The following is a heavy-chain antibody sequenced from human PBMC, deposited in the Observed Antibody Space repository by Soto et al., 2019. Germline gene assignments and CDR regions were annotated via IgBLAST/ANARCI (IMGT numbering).Heavy chain of an antibody. V-gene: IGHV3-48*02. CDR1: GFTFSSYS. CDR2: ISSSSSTI. Sequence: AGGSLRLSCAASGFTFSSYSMNWVRQAPGKGLEWVSYISSSSSTIYYADSVKGRFTISRDNAKNSLYLQMNSLRDEDTAVYYCARDTSWFGDKGFDYWGQGTLVTVSS. D-gene: IGHD3-10*01. CDR3: ARDTSWFGDKGFDY. J-gene: IGHJ4*02.